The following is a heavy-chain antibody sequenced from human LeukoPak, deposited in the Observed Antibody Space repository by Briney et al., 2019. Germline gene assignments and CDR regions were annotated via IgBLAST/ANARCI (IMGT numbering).Heavy chain of an antibody. V-gene: IGHV3-53*01. Sequence: GGSLRLSCAASGFTVSSNYMAWVRQPPGKGLEWVSVIFGGGGTYYAGSVRGRFTISRDNSQNTLFLQMNSLRAEDTAVYYCARTVGAKESDYWGQGTLVTVSS. D-gene: IGHD1-26*01. J-gene: IGHJ4*02. CDR3: ARTVGAKESDY. CDR1: GFTVSSNY. CDR2: IFGGGGT.